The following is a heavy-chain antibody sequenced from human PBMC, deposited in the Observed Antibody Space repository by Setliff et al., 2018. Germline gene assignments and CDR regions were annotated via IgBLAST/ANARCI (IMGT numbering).Heavy chain of an antibody. CDR2: DRGYYK. D-gene: IGHD2-21*01. CDR3: AREGLTGPVVISVAYYFDS. V-gene: IGHV3-30*04. J-gene: IGHJ4*02. CDR1: GFTFSTYS. Sequence: PGGSLRLSCAASGFTFSTYSMSWVRQAPGKGLEWVASDRGYYKYYADSVRGRLTVSRDESKNTVFLEMNSLRVDDTATYYCAREGLTGPVVISVAYYFDSWGQGTVVTVSS.